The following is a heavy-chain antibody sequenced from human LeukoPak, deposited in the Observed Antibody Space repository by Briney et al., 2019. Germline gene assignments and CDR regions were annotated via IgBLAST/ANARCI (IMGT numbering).Heavy chain of an antibody. CDR3: ARSVVKKDYFDY. Sequence: ASVKVSCKASGYTFTSYYMHWVRQAPGQGLEWMGIINPSGGSTSYAQKFQGRVTMTRDMSTSTVYMELSSLRSEDTAVYYCARSVVKKDYFDYWGQGTLVTVSS. V-gene: IGHV1-46*01. D-gene: IGHD3-22*01. CDR2: INPSGGST. J-gene: IGHJ4*02. CDR1: GYTFTSYY.